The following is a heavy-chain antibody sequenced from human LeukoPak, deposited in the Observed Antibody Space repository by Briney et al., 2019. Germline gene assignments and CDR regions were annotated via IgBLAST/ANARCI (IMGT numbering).Heavy chain of an antibody. V-gene: IGHV3-30-3*01. D-gene: IGHD2-15*01. J-gene: IGHJ4*02. CDR2: ISYDGSIN. CDR1: GFNFNSYA. CDR3: ARDRRYCGGGSCYFDYFFDY. Sequence: SGGSLRLSCAASGFNFNSYAVHWVRQAPGKGLEWVAVISYDGSINFYAASVKGRFTISRDNSKNTLYLQMNSLRAEDSALYFCARDRRYCGGGSCYFDYFFDYWGQGTLVTVSS.